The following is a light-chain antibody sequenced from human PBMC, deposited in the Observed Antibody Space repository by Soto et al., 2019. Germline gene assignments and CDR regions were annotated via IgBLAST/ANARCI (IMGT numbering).Light chain of an antibody. CDR3: QQYNSYSRT. CDR1: QDIITW. J-gene: IGKJ1*01. V-gene: IGKV1-5*01. CDR2: DAS. Sequence: DIPMTQSPSTLSASVGDRVTTTCRASQDIITWLDWYQQKPGKAPKLLIYDASSLQSGVPSRFSGSGSGTEFTLTISSLQPDDSATYYCQQYNSYSRTFGQGTKVDIK.